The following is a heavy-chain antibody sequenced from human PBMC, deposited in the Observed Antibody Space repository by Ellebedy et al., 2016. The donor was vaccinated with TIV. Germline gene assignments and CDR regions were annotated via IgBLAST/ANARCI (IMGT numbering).Heavy chain of an antibody. Sequence: GESLKISCAASGFTFSSYAMHWVRQAPGKGLEWVAVISYDGSNKYYADSVKGRFTISRDNSKNTLYLQMNSLRAEDTAVYYCARDLEHYYDSSGYYEGDYWGQGTLVTVSS. CDR3: ARDLEHYYDSSGYYEGDY. CDR1: GFTFSSYA. V-gene: IGHV3-30-3*01. CDR2: ISYDGSNK. J-gene: IGHJ4*02. D-gene: IGHD3-22*01.